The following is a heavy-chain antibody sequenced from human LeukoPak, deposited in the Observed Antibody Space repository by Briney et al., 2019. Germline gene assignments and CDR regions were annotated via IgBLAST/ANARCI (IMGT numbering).Heavy chain of an antibody. J-gene: IGHJ4*02. CDR2: INHYGST. CDR3: ARAEVGSGSYYSGYYFDY. CDR1: GGSFSGYY. D-gene: IGHD1-26*01. Sequence: SETLSLTCAVYGGSFSGYYWSWIRQPPGKGLEWIGEINHYGSTNYNPSLKSRVTISVDTSKNQFSLKLSSVTAADTAVYYCARAEVGSGSYYSGYYFDYWGQGTLVTVSS. V-gene: IGHV4-34*01.